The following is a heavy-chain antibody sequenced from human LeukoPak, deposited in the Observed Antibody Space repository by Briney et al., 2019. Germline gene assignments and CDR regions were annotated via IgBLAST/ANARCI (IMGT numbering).Heavy chain of an antibody. V-gene: IGHV1-2*02. CDR3: ARDLATIDGIAWYYFEN. CDR2: INPNTGGT. CDR1: GYTFTDHY. D-gene: IGHD5-12*01. J-gene: IGHJ4*02. Sequence: ASVKVSCKASGYTFTDHYIHWVRQAPGQGFEWMGWINPNTGGTDYVQKFQDRIAISTYTSISTAYMELSRLRSDDTALYYCARDLATIDGIAWYYFENWGQGTLVTVS.